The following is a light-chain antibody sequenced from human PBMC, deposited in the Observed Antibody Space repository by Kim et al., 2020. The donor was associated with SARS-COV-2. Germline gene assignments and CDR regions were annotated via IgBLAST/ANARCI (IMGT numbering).Light chain of an antibody. CDR3: QLWDSTSDHVV. Sequence: APGTTARFTCAGNNIESKSVNWYQQKPGQAPVMVIYYDRDRPSGIPERFSGSNSGNTATLTINRVEAGDEADYYCQLWDSTSDHVVFGGGTQLTVL. CDR1: NIESKS. CDR2: YDR. J-gene: IGLJ2*01. V-gene: IGLV3-21*04.